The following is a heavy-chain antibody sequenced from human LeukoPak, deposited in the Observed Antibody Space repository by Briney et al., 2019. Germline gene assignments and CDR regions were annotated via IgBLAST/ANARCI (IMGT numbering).Heavy chain of an antibody. CDR2: IRSKANSYAT. J-gene: IGHJ6*03. CDR3: AKARDGYRYYMDV. V-gene: IGHV3-73*01. CDR1: GFTFSGSA. D-gene: IGHD5-24*01. Sequence: GGSLRLSCAASGFTFSGSAMHWVRQASGKGLEWVGRIRSKANSYATAYAASVKGRFTISRDDSKNTAYLQMNSLKTEDTAVYYCAKARDGYRYYMDVWGKGTTVTSSS.